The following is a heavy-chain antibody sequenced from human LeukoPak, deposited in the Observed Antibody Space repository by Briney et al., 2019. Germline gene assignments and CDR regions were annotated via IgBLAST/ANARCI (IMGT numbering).Heavy chain of an antibody. V-gene: IGHV3-30*18. CDR3: AKVNSSGWYPNYWYFDL. CDR1: GFTFSSYG. D-gene: IGHD6-19*01. J-gene: IGHJ2*01. Sequence: PGGSLRLPCAASGFTFSSYGMHWVRQAPGKGLEWVAVISYDGSNKYYADSVKGRFTISRDNSKNTLYLQMNSLRAEDTAVYYCAKVNSSGWYPNYWYFDLWGRGTLVTVSS. CDR2: ISYDGSNK.